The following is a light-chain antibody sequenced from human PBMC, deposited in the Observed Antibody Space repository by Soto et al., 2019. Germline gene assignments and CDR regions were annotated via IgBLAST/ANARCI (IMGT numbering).Light chain of an antibody. CDR3: QQFNSYPIT. CDR2: DTS. Sequence: EVVMTQSPGTLSVSPGGRATLSCRASRIINSNLAWYQQKPGQPPRLLIYDTSIRASGVPARFSGSGSGTEFTLTISSLQSEDFATYYCQQFNSYPITFGQGTRLEIK. J-gene: IGKJ5*01. V-gene: IGKV3-15*01. CDR1: RIINSN.